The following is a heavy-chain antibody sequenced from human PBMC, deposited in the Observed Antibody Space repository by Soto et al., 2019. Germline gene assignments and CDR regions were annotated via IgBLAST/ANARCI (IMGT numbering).Heavy chain of an antibody. J-gene: IGHJ4*02. CDR1: GFISSSHW. CDR2: INSDGSST. Sequence: GGSLRLSCSASGFISSSHWMHWVRQSAEKGLVWVSRINSDGSSTAYADSVKGRFTISRDNAKNTLYLQMNSLRVEDTAVYYCARDRPDISNPTDHPMFDYWGQGTQVTVSS. V-gene: IGHV3-74*01. CDR3: ARDRPDISNPTDHPMFDY. D-gene: IGHD6-6*01.